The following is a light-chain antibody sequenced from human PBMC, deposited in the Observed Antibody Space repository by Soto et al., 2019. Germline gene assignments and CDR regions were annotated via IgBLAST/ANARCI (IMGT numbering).Light chain of an antibody. Sequence: QSVLTQPPSVSGAPGQRVTISCTGSNSNIGAGYDVHWYQQLPGTAPKLLIYGNINRPSGVPDQFSGSKSGTSASLAITGLQAEDEADYYCQSYDSSLSGYVFGTGTKVTVL. CDR2: GNI. CDR1: NSNIGAGYD. J-gene: IGLJ1*01. CDR3: QSYDSSLSGYV. V-gene: IGLV1-40*01.